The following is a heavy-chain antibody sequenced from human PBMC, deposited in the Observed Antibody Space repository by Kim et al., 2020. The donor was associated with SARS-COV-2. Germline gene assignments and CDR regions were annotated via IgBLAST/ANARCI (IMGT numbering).Heavy chain of an antibody. CDR3: AKVEEKWELLSAFDI. J-gene: IGHJ3*02. Sequence: GGSLRLSCAASGFTFDDYGMHWVRQAPGKGLEWVSGISWNSGSIGYADSVKGRFTISRDNAKNSLYLQMNSLRAEDTALYYCAKVEEKWELLSAFDIWG. D-gene: IGHD1-26*01. CDR2: ISWNSGSI. V-gene: IGHV3-9*01. CDR1: GFTFDDYG.